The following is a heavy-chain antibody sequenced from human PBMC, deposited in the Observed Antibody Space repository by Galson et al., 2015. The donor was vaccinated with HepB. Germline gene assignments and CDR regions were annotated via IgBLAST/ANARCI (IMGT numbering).Heavy chain of an antibody. D-gene: IGHD2-15*01. J-gene: IGHJ4*02. CDR3: VKGATKAAAAQADY. CDR2: IGSNGVDT. V-gene: IGHV3-64D*06. Sequence: SLRLSCAASGFIFSSCSMHWVRQAPRKGLQYISAIGSNGVDTYYADSVKGRFAISRDNPKNTLYLQMSSLRPEDTAVYYCVKGATKAAAAQADYWGQGTLVTVSS. CDR1: GFIFSSCS.